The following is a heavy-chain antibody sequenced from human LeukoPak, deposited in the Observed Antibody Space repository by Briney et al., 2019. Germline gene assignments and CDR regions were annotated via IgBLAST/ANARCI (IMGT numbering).Heavy chain of an antibody. D-gene: IGHD5-12*01. Sequence: ASVKVSCKASGYTFTGYYMHWVRQAPGQGLEWMGWINPNSGGTNYAQKFQGRVTMTRGTSISTAYMELSGLRSDDTAVYYCASTYSGYDQGWFDPWGQGTLVAVSS. J-gene: IGHJ5*02. V-gene: IGHV1-2*02. CDR3: ASTYSGYDQGWFDP. CDR1: GYTFTGYY. CDR2: INPNSGGT.